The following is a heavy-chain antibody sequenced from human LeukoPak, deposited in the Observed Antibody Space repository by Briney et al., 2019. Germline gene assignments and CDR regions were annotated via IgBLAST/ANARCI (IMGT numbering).Heavy chain of an antibody. CDR3: ARDKRVVGATGVGDY. J-gene: IGHJ4*02. V-gene: IGHV3-7*01. CDR2: IMQDGSEK. Sequence: PGGSLRLSCAASGFTFSSYWMSWVRQAPGKGLEWVANIMQDGSEKYFVDSVKGRFTISRDNAKNSLYLQMNSLRAEDTAVYFCARDKRVVGATGVGDYWGQGTLVTVSS. CDR1: GFTFSSYW. D-gene: IGHD1-26*01.